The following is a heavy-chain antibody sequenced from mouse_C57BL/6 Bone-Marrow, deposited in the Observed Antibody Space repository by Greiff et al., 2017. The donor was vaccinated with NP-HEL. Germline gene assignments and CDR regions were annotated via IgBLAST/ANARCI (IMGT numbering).Heavy chain of an antibody. J-gene: IGHJ3*01. D-gene: IGHD1-1*01. CDR1: GYTFTDYE. CDR3: TRSGLRYYGSSWFAY. Sequence: QVQLQQSGAELVRPGASVTLSCKASGYTFTDYEMHWVKQTPVHGLEWIGAIDPETGGTAYNQKFKGKAILTADKSSRTAYMELRSLTSEDSAVYYCTRSGLRYYGSSWFAYWGQGTLVTVSA. CDR2: IDPETGGT. V-gene: IGHV1-15*01.